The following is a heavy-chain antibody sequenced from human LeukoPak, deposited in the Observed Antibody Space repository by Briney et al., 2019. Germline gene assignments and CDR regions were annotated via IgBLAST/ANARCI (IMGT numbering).Heavy chain of an antibody. V-gene: IGHV1-8*03. Sequence: WASVKVSCKASGYTFTSYGISWVRQAPGQGLEWMGWMNPNSGGTGYAQNFQGGVTFTRDTSITTAYLELSSLRSEDTAVYYCARSTFGGNCNFDYWGQGTLVTVSS. CDR2: MNPNSGGT. D-gene: IGHD3-16*01. J-gene: IGHJ4*02. CDR1: GYTFTSYG. CDR3: ARSTFGGNCNFDY.